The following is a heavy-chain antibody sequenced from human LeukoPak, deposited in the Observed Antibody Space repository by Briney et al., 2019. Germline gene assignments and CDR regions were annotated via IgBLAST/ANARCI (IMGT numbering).Heavy chain of an antibody. Sequence: ASVKVSCTASGYTFTFYYIYWVRQAPGQGLEWMGIVNPTGGSTTYAQKFQGRVAMTSDMYTNTLYMELSSLRSEDTAVYFCAREGYCSGSICYSFDYWGQGTLVTVSS. CDR3: AREGYCSGSICYSFDY. CDR1: GYTFTFYY. D-gene: IGHD2-15*01. V-gene: IGHV1-46*01. J-gene: IGHJ4*02. CDR2: VNPTGGST.